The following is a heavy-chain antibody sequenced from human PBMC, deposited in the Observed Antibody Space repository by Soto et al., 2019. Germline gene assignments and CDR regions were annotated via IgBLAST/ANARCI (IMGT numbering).Heavy chain of an antibody. CDR3: ARDPRGHDAFDI. V-gene: IGHV4-34*01. CDR2: INHSGST. Sequence: SETLSLTCAVYGGSFSGYYWSWIRQPPGKGLEWIGEINHSGSTNYNPSLKSRVTISVDTSKNQFSLKLSSVTAADTAVYYCARDPRGHDAFDIWGQGTMVTVSS. CDR1: GGSFSGYY. J-gene: IGHJ3*02.